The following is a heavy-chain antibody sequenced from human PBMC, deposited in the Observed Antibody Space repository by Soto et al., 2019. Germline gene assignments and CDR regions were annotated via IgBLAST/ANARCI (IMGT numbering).Heavy chain of an antibody. V-gene: IGHV3-21*01. CDR3: ARVPGVVVPAAILY. CDR1: GFTFSSYS. Sequence: EVQLVESGGGLVKPGGSLRLSCAASGFTFSSYSMNWVRQAPGKGLEWVSSISSSSSYIYYVDSVKGRFTISRDNAKNSLYLQMNSLRAEDTAVYYCARVPGVVVPAAILYWGQGTLVTVSS. CDR2: ISSSSSYI. J-gene: IGHJ4*02. D-gene: IGHD2-2*02.